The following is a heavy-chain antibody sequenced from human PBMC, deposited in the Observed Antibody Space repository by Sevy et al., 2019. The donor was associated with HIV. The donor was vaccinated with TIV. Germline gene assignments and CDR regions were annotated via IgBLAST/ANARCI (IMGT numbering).Heavy chain of an antibody. CDR1: GYTFTSYG. CDR3: ATASRANRNFDY. Sequence: ASVKVSCKASGYTFTSYGISWVRQAPGQGLEWMGWISAYNGNTNYAQKLQGRVTMTKDTSTSTAYMEVRSLRSDDTAVYYCATASRANRNFDYWGQGTLVTDSS. V-gene: IGHV1-18*01. J-gene: IGHJ4*02. CDR2: ISAYNGNT.